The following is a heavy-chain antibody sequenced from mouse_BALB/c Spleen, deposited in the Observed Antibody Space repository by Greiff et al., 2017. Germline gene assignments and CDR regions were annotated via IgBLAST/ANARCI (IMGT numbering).Heavy chain of an antibody. CDR2: ISSGGSYT. Sequence: DVQLVESGGDLVKPGGSLKLSCAASGFTFSSYGMSWVRQTPDKRLEWVATISSGGSYTYYPDSVKGRFTISRDNAKNTLYLQMSSLKSEDTAMYYCARQEEDNFDYWGQGTTLTVSS. CDR1: GFTFSSYG. CDR3: ARQEEDNFDY. V-gene: IGHV5-6*01. J-gene: IGHJ2*01.